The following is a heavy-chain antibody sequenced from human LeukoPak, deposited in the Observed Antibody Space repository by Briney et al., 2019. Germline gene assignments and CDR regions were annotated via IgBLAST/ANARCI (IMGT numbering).Heavy chain of an antibody. V-gene: IGHV3-7*01. CDR2: VKQDGSEK. Sequence: GGSLRLSCAASGFTFSSYWMNWLRQAPGKGLQWVANVKQDGSEKYYVDSVKGRFTISRDNAKNSLYLQMNSLRAEDTAVYYCAKELGTMIGVYWGQGTLVTVSS. D-gene: IGHD3-22*01. J-gene: IGHJ4*02. CDR1: GFTFSSYW. CDR3: AKELGTMIGVY.